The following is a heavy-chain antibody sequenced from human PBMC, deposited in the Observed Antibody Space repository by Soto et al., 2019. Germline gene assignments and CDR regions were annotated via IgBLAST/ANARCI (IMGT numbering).Heavy chain of an antibody. CDR3: TRLRYGGAFDY. J-gene: IGHJ4*02. V-gene: IGHV4-34*01. CDR1: GGSFSGYY. CDR2: INHSGST. D-gene: IGHD4-17*01. Sequence: PSETLSLTCAVYGGSFSGYYWSWIRQPPGKGLEWIGEINHSGSTNYNPSLKSRVAVSLDTSKNQFSLKLRSVTAADTAVYYCTRLRYGGAFDYWGQGTLVTVSS.